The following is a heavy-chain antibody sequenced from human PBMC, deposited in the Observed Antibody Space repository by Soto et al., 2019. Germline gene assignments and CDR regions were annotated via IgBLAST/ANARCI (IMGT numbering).Heavy chain of an antibody. D-gene: IGHD2-21*01. CDR1: GFTFSSYG. CDR2: ISYDGSNK. J-gene: IGHJ4*02. Sequence: GGSLRLSCAASGFTFSSYGMHWVRQAPGKGLEWVAVISYDGSNKYYADSVKGRFTISRDNSKNTLYLQMNSLRAEDTAVYYCAKDGPSSRGGDCLVDYWGQGTLVTVSS. CDR3: AKDGPSSRGGDCLVDY. V-gene: IGHV3-30*18.